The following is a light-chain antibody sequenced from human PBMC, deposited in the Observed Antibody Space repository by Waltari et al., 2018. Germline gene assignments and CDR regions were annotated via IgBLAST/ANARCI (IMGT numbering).Light chain of an antibody. CDR3: QQANSFPQT. Sequence: DIQLTQSPSFLSASVGDRVTITCRASQGISSYLAWYQQKPGQAPNLLFYAASTLLSGVPSRVSGSGSGTEFTLTISSLQPEDFATYYCQQANSFPQTFGQGTKVEIK. J-gene: IGKJ1*01. V-gene: IGKV1-9*01. CDR1: QGISSY. CDR2: AAS.